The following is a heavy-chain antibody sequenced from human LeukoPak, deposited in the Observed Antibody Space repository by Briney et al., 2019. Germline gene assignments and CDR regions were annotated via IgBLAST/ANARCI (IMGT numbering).Heavy chain of an antibody. D-gene: IGHD1-1*01. Sequence: GGSLRLSCVASGFTFSASYMTWVRQPPGKGLEWLSYISENSGDTNYADSVKGRFTVSRDNAKNSLYLQMNSLRVEDTAVYYCARDPRTVRIWGQGTLVTVSS. CDR3: ARDPRTVRI. CDR2: ISENSGDT. V-gene: IGHV3-11*06. J-gene: IGHJ4*02. CDR1: GFTFSASY.